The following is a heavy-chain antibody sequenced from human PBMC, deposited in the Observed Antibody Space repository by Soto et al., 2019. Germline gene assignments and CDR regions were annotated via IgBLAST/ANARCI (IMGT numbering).Heavy chain of an antibody. Sequence: SETLSLTCTVSGGSISSGGYYWSWIRQHPGKGLEWIGYIYYSGSTYYNPSLKSRVTISVDTSKNQFSLKLSSVTAADTAVYYCARDRSVGATGIFDYWGQGTLVTVSS. CDR1: GGSISSGGYY. CDR3: ARDRSVGATGIFDY. D-gene: IGHD1-26*01. CDR2: IYYSGST. V-gene: IGHV4-31*03. J-gene: IGHJ4*02.